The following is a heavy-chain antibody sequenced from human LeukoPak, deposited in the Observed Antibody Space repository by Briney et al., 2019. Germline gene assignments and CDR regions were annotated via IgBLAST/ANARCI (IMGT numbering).Heavy chain of an antibody. D-gene: IGHD6-19*01. CDR1: GYTFTSYG. J-gene: IGHJ4*02. V-gene: IGHV1-18*01. CDR3: ARDSRRYSSGSSPFDY. CDR2: ISAYNGNT. Sequence: ASVKVSCEASGYTFTSYGISWVRQAPGQGLEWMGWISAYNGNTNYAQKLQGRVTMTTDTSTSTAYMELRSLRSDDTAVYYCARDSRRYSSGSSPFDYWGQGTLVTVSS.